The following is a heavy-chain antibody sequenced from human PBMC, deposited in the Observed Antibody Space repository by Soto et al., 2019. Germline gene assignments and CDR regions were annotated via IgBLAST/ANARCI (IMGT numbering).Heavy chain of an antibody. CDR1: GYTFTSIY. CDR2: INPSGTTT. J-gene: IGHJ6*02. V-gene: IGHV1-46*01. CDR3: AKPQIARHYYYGMEV. Sequence: SVKVSCKASGYTFTSIYMHWVRQALGQGLEWMGIINPSGTTTDYAHKFQAGVTMTRDTSKSTYNMELSSMTSEDTAVYYGAKPQIARHYYYGMEVWGQGTAVTVSS.